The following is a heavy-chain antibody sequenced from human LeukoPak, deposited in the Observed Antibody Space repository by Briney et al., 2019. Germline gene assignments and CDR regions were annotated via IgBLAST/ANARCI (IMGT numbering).Heavy chain of an antibody. CDR2: VYHSGST. CDR3: ARRYSGYDYDY. CDR1: GYSISSGYY. Sequence: PSKTLSLTCSVSGYSISSGYYWGWIRQPPGKGLEWIGSVYHSGSTYYKPSLKSRVTISVDKSKNQFSLKLSSVTAADTAVYYCARRYSGYDYDYWGQGTLVTVSS. J-gene: IGHJ4*02. D-gene: IGHD5-12*01. V-gene: IGHV4-38-2*02.